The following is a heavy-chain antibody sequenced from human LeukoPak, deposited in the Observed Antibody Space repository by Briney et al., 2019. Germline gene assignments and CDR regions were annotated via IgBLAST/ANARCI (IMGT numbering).Heavy chain of an antibody. J-gene: IGHJ5*02. CDR1: GGSFSSYA. Sequence: ASLKVSCKASGGSFSSYAISWVQHAPRQGLEWMGGIIPIFGTANYAQKFRGRVTITADEYTRTDYMELSSLRSEDTAVYCCARGLRITICGVVIGARFDLWGQGTLVSVSS. D-gene: IGHD3-3*01. CDR2: IIPIFGTA. V-gene: IGHV1-69*13. CDR3: ARGLRITICGVVIGARFDL.